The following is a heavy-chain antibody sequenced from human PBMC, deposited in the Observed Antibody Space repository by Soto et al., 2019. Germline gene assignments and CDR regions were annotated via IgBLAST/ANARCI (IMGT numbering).Heavy chain of an antibody. CDR1: RGSFSSYA. D-gene: IGHD1-26*01. CDR3: AIGSTFSGEFEF. CDR2: FVPIVGTA. J-gene: IGHJ4*02. V-gene: IGHV1-69*01. Sequence: QVQLGQSGAEVKKPGSSVKVSCKASRGSFSSYAITWVRQVPGQGLEWMGGFVPIVGTADYAQKFQGRVTITADESTNTAYMELSSLRSEDTAVYYCAIGSTFSGEFEFWGQGTLVTVSS.